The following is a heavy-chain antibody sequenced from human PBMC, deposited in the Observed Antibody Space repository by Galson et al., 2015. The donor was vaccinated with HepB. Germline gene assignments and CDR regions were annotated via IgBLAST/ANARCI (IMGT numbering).Heavy chain of an antibody. CDR3: ARDDANPTPLYCGGDCYSLDAFDI. CDR1: GGTFSSYA. CDR2: IIPIFGTA. J-gene: IGHJ3*02. V-gene: IGHV1-69*13. D-gene: IGHD2-21*02. Sequence: SVKVSCKASGGTFSSYAISWVRQAPGQGLEWMGGIIPIFGTANYAQKFQGRVTITADESTSTAYMELSSLRSEDTAVYYCARDDANPTPLYCGGDCYSLDAFDIWGQGTMVTVSS.